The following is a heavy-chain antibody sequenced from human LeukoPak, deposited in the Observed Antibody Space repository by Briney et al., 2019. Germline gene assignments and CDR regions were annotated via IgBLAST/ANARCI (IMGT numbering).Heavy chain of an antibody. CDR1: GGSFSGYY. Sequence: NASETLSLTCAVYGGSFSGYYWSWIRQPPGKGLEWIGEINHSGSTNYNPSLKSRVTISVDTSKNQFSLKLSSVTAADTAVYYCARGLGVLRYFDWSQTNWFDPWGQGTLVTVSS. J-gene: IGHJ5*02. V-gene: IGHV4-34*01. CDR2: INHSGST. CDR3: ARGLGVLRYFDWSQTNWFDP. D-gene: IGHD3-9*01.